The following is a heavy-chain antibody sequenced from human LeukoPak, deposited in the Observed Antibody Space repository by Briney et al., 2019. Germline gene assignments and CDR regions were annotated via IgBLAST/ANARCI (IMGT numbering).Heavy chain of an antibody. D-gene: IGHD2-2*01. J-gene: IGHJ4*02. CDR2: ISYDGSNK. Sequence: GRSLRLSCAASGFTFSSYAMHWVRQAPGKGLERVAVISYDGSNKYYADSVKGRFTISRDNSKNTLYLQMNSLRAEDTAVYYCARVGVTYCSSTSCYPDYWGQGTLVTVSS. V-gene: IGHV3-30*04. CDR1: GFTFSSYA. CDR3: ARVGVTYCSSTSCYPDY.